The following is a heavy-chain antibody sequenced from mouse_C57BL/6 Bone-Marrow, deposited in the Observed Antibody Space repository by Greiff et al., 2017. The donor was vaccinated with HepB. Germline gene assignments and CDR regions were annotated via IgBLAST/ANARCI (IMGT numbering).Heavy chain of an antibody. CDR1: GFTFSSYT. V-gene: IGHV5-9*01. D-gene: IGHD2-3*01. J-gene: IGHJ4*01. Sequence: EVQGVESGGGLVKPGGSLKLSCAASGFTFSSYTMSWVRQTPEKRLEWVATISGGGGNTYYPDSVKGRFTISRDNAKNTLYLQMSSLRSEDTALYYCARMGGGDAMDYWGQGTSVTVSS. CDR3: ARMGGGDAMDY. CDR2: ISGGGGNT.